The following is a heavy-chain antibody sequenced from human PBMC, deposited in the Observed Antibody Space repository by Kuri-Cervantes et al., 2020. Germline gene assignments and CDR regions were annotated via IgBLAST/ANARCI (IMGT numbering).Heavy chain of an antibody. D-gene: IGHD6-19*01. Sequence: SGPTLVKPTETLTLTCTVSGFSLSNARMGVSWIRQSPGKALEWLAHIFSNDEKSYSTSLKSRLTISKDTSKSQVVLTMTNMDPVDTATYYCARIIRSSGWYGGRYYFDYWGQGTLVTVSS. V-gene: IGHV2-26*01. J-gene: IGHJ4*02. CDR1: GFSLSNARMG. CDR3: ARIIRSSGWYGGRYYFDY. CDR2: IFSNDEK.